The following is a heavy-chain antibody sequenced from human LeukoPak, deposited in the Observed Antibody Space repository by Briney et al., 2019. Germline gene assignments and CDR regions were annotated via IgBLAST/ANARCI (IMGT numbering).Heavy chain of an antibody. CDR2: IYHGGST. CDR1: GYSISSGYY. J-gene: IGHJ5*02. Sequence: RSSETLSLTCSVSGYSISSGYYWGWIRQPPGKGLEWIGSIYHGGSTYYNTSLKSRVTISVDTSKNQFSLKLNSVTAADTAVYYCATGWSGYYWTTWGQGTLVAVSS. D-gene: IGHD3-3*01. CDR3: ATGWSGYYWTT. V-gene: IGHV4-38-2*02.